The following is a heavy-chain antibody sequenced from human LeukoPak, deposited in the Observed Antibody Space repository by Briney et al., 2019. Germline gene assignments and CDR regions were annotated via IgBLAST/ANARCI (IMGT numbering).Heavy chain of an antibody. CDR1: GFTVSSNY. D-gene: IGHD6-19*01. Sequence: GGSLRLSCAASGFTVSSNYMSWVRQAPGKGLEWVSVIYSGGSTYYADSVKGRFSISRDNSKNTLHLQMNSLRAEDTAVYYCARAGSGQWYIDYWGQGTLVTVSS. V-gene: IGHV3-66*01. CDR2: IYSGGST. J-gene: IGHJ4*02. CDR3: ARAGSGQWYIDY.